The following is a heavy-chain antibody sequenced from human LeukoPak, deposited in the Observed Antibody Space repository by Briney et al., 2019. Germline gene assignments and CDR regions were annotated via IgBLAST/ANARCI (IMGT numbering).Heavy chain of an antibody. J-gene: IGHJ4*02. CDR1: GFSCNEYD. Sequence: GGSLRLSCTASGFSCNEYDMSWVRQVPGKGLEWVSGINWSGGSTGYADPLRGRFTISRDNAKNSLYLQMDSLRAEDTALYYCARAPITSPFYFDYWGQGTLVTVSS. CDR2: INWSGGST. D-gene: IGHD2-2*01. CDR3: ARAPITSPFYFDY. V-gene: IGHV3-20*04.